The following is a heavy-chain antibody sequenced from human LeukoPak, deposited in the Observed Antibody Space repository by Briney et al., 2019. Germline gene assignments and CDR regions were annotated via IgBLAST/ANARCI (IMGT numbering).Heavy chain of an antibody. CDR3: ARRGGSPLGAFDI. CDR2: IYYSGTT. CDR1: GGSISNYC. J-gene: IGHJ3*02. Sequence: PSETLSLTCTVSGGSISNYCWSWIRQPPGKGLECIGYIYYSGTTNYNPSLKSRVTISVDTSKNQFSLRLKSVTAADTAVYYCARRGGSPLGAFDIWGQGTMVTVSS. D-gene: IGHD1-26*01. V-gene: IGHV4-59*01.